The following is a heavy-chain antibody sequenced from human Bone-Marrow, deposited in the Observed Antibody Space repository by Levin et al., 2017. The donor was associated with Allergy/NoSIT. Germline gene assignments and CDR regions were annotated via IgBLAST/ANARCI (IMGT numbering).Heavy chain of an antibody. CDR3: ARDSIEVAGIDY. V-gene: IGHV4-61*01. CDR2: IYYSGST. J-gene: IGHJ4*02. D-gene: IGHD6-19*01. CDR1: GGSVSSDRYY. Sequence: TSSETLSLTCTVAGGSVSSDRYYWSWIRQPPGKGLEWIGYIYYSGSTNYNPSLKSRVTISIDTSKNQFSLKVSSVTAADTAVYYCARDSIEVAGIDYWGQGTLVTVSS.